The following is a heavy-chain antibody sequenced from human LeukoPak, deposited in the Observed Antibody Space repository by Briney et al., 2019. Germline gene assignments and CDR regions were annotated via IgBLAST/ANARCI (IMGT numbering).Heavy chain of an antibody. Sequence: GGSLRLSCAASGFTFSSYSMNWVRQAPGKGLEWVSSISSSSSYIYYADSVKGRFTISRDNAKNSLYLQMNSLRAEDTAVYYCAREAETTGPMDVWGKGTTVTVSS. CDR3: AREAETTGPMDV. J-gene: IGHJ6*03. CDR2: ISSSSSYI. CDR1: GFTFSSYS. D-gene: IGHD4-17*01. V-gene: IGHV3-21*01.